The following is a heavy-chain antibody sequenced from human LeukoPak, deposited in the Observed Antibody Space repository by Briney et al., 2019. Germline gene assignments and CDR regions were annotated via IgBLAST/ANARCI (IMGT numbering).Heavy chain of an antibody. J-gene: IGHJ6*04. D-gene: IGHD3-10*01. CDR3: AREPYGSGSYRLDV. V-gene: IGHV4-39*02. CDR2: ISHTGST. Sequence: PSETLSLTCTVSGGSISSSNYYWGWIRQSPGMGLDWIGSISHTGSTYHNPSLKSRVTISVDTSKNQFSLRLTSVTAADTAVYYCAREPYGSGSYRLDVWGKGTTVTVSS. CDR1: GGSISSSNYY.